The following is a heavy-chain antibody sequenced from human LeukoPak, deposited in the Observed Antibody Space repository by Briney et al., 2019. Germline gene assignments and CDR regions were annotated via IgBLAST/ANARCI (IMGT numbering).Heavy chain of an antibody. Sequence: SETLSLTCAVYGGSFSGYYWNWIRQPPGKGLEWIGEINHSGSTNYNPSLKSRVTISVDTSTNQFSLKLSSVTAADTAVYYCARENYENMMGFGGGYRWYAPGGRETLVTAS. V-gene: IGHV4-34*01. CDR2: INHSGST. J-gene: IGHJ5*02. CDR3: ARENYENMMGFGGGYRWYAP. CDR1: GGSFSGYY. D-gene: IGHD3-16*01.